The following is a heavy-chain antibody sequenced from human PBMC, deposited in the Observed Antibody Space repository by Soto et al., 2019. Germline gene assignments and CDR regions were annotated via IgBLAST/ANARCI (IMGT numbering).Heavy chain of an antibody. Sequence: ASVKGSCKASGYPFTSSDINWVRQSTRQGLEWLGWMNPTSSNTGYAQKFPGRVTMTRNTSISTAYMELSSLRSEDTAVYYCARGYPAATLDNWFDPWGQGTLATVSS. CDR2: MNPTSSNT. CDR1: GYPFTSSD. V-gene: IGHV1-8*01. D-gene: IGHD2-2*01. CDR3: ARGYPAATLDNWFDP. J-gene: IGHJ5*02.